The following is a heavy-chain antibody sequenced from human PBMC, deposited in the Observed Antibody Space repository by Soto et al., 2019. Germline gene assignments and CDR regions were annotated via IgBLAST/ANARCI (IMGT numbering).Heavy chain of an antibody. CDR2: ISGSGGST. D-gene: IGHD5-18*01. J-gene: IGHJ6*02. V-gene: IGHV3-23*01. CDR3: AKGRTQLWGRGYYYYGMDV. Sequence: GSLRLSCAASGFTFSSYAMSWVRQAPGKGLEWVSAISGSGGSTYYADSVKGRFAISRDNSKNTLYLQMNSLRAEDTAVYYCAKGRTQLWGRGYYYYGMDVWGQGTTVTVSS. CDR1: GFTFSSYA.